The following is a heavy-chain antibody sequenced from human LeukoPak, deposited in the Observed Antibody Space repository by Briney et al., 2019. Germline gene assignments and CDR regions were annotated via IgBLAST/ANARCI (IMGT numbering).Heavy chain of an antibody. CDR3: ARNRRVWGSYRYIVDQ. J-gene: IGHJ5*02. D-gene: IGHD3-16*02. CDR1: GGSISSYY. V-gene: IGHV4-34*01. CDR2: INHSGST. Sequence: SETLSLTCTVSGGSISSYYWSWIRQPPGKGLEWIGEINHSGSTNYNPSLKSRVTISVDTSKNQISLKLSSVTAADTAVYYCARNRRVWGSYRYIVDQWGQGTLVIVSS.